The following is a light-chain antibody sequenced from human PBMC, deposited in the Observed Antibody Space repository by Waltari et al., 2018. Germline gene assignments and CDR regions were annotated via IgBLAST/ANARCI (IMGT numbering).Light chain of an antibody. J-gene: IGLJ3*02. Sequence: SLLTQPLSESETPAPRDTCSFARSSSHNGRNDLHLIQHLPGTAPKLLIYSRNQRPAGVPDRFSGSKSDTSASLAISGLQSEDEADDYCAAWDGGLNGLWVFGGGTKLTVL. CDR2: SRN. CDR1: SSHNGRND. CDR3: AAWDGGLNGLWV. V-gene: IGLV1-44*01.